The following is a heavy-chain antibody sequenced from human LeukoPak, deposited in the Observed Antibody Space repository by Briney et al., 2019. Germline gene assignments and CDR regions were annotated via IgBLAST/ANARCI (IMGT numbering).Heavy chain of an antibody. CDR3: AKDREDYDYVWGSYRGAFFDY. V-gene: IGHV3-23*01. D-gene: IGHD3-16*02. Sequence: PGGSLGLSCAASRSTFSNYAMSWVRQAPGKGLEWVSTISSSGDSTYYADSVKGRFTISRDNSKNTLYLQMNSLRAEDTAVYYCAKDREDYDYVWGSYRGAFFDYWGQGTLVTVSS. J-gene: IGHJ4*02. CDR1: RSTFSNYA. CDR2: ISSSGDST.